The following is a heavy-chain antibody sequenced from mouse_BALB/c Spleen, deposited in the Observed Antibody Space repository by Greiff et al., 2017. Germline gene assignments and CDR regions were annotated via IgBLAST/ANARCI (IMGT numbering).Heavy chain of an antibody. CDR2: IHPNSGNT. Sequence: QVQLQQPGSVLVRPGASVKLSCKASGYTFTSSWMHWAKQRPGQGLEWIGEIHPNSGNTNYNEKFKDKATLTADKSSSTAYMQLSSLTSEDSAVYYCARDYGSREDYWGQGTTLTVSS. V-gene: IGHV1S130*01. CDR1: GYTFTSSW. J-gene: IGHJ2*01. CDR3: ARDYGSREDY. D-gene: IGHD1-1*01.